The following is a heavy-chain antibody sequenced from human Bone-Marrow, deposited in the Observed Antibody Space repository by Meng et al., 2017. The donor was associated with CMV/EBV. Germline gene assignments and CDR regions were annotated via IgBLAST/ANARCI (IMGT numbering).Heavy chain of an antibody. Sequence: ASVKASCKASGYSFTSYGISWVRQAPGQGLEWMGWISVYNGNTNYAQKLQGRVTMTTDTSTSTAYMEPRSLRSDDTAVYYCARDMRGSSTRWIIVYFDYWGQGTLVTVSS. D-gene: IGHD2-2*01. CDR1: GYSFTSYG. CDR3: ARDMRGSSTRWIIVYFDY. CDR2: ISVYNGNT. V-gene: IGHV1-18*01. J-gene: IGHJ4*02.